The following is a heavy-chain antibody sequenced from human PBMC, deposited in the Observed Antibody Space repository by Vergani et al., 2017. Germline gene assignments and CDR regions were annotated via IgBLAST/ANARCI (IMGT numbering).Heavy chain of an antibody. CDR2: IQYDGSNK. V-gene: IGHV3-30*02. CDR1: GFTFSNFG. Sequence: QVQLVESAGGVVQPGGSLRLSCAASGFTFSNFGMHWIRQAPGKGLEWLAYIQYDGSNKYYADSVRGRFTISRDISKNTLYLEMNSLSAEDTALYHCVKDHPVFDEWGRGTLVSVS. CDR3: VKDHPVFDE. J-gene: IGHJ4*02.